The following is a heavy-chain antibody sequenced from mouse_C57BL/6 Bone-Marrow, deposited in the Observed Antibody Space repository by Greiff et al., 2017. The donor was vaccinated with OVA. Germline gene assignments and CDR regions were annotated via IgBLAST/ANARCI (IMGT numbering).Heavy chain of an antibody. CDR2: INPNNGGT. D-gene: IGHD3-2*02. V-gene: IGHV1-26*01. CDR1: GYTFTDYY. Sequence: VQLQQSGPELVKPGASVKISCKASGYTFTDYYMNWVKQSHGKSLEWIGDINPNNGGTSYNQKFKGKATLTVDKSSSTAYMELRSLTSEDSAVYYCARCSSGLFAYWGQGTLVTVSA. CDR3: ARCSSGLFAY. J-gene: IGHJ3*01.